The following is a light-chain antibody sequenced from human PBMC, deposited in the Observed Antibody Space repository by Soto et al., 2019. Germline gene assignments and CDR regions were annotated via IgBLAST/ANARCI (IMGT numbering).Light chain of an antibody. J-gene: IGLJ7*01. CDR2: EVN. V-gene: IGLV2-14*01. CDR1: SSDVGNCNC. CDR3: SSFSSGTTLFV. Sequence: QSVLTQPASVSGSPGQSITISCTGASSDVGNCNCVSWYQQHPGKAPKLMIYEVNYRPSGVSYRFSGSKSGNTASLTISGLQAEDEADYYCSSFSSGTTLFVFGGGTQLTVL.